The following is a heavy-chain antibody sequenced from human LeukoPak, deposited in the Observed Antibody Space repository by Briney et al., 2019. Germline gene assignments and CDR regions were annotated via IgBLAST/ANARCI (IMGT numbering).Heavy chain of an antibody. CDR1: GGSTIRTIYY. V-gene: IGHV4-39*01. CDR3: ARRSTVAGRGRFDP. Sequence: PSETLSLTCTVPGGSTIRTIYYSGWIRQPPGKGLEWLGSVHYSGSTYDNPSLKSRVTISVDTSKNQFSLKLISVAAPDTAAYYCARRSTVAGRGRFDPWGQGTLVIVSS. J-gene: IGHJ5*02. CDR2: VHYSGST. D-gene: IGHD6-19*01.